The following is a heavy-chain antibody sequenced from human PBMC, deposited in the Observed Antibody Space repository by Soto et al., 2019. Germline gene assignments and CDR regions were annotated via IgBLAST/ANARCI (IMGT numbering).Heavy chain of an antibody. CDR3: ARDGSSAWSIAYNWFDP. Sequence: SLRLSCAASGFTFSSYGMHWVRQAPGKGLEWVAVIWYDGSNKYYADSVKGRFTISRDNSKNTLYLQMNSLRAEDTAVYYCARDGSSAWSIAYNWFDPWGQGTLVTVSS. CDR2: IWYDGSNK. CDR1: GFTFSSYG. J-gene: IGHJ5*02. D-gene: IGHD6-19*01. V-gene: IGHV3-33*01.